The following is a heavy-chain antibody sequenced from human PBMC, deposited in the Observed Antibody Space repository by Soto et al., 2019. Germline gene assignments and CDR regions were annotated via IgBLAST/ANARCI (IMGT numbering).Heavy chain of an antibody. V-gene: IGHV4-34*01. CDR2: INHSGST. CDR3: ARLADPSIAVQFLL. Sequence: SETLSLTCAVYSGSFSGYYWSWIRQPPGKGLEWIGEINHSGSTNYNPSLKSRVTISVDTSKNQFSLKLNSVTAADTAVYYCARLADPSIAVQFLLWGQGTLVTVSS. J-gene: IGHJ1*01. D-gene: IGHD6-6*01. CDR1: SGSFSGYY.